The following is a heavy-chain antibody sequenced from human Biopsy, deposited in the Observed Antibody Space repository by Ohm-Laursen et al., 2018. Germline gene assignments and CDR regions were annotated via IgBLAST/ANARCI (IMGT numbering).Heavy chain of an antibody. CDR1: GFTFSGYA. D-gene: IGHD3-10*01. J-gene: IGHJ5*02. CDR3: AKGRSGGTGHGNWFDP. CDR2: VTGSGRST. Sequence: SLRLSCAATGFTFSGYAMSWVRQGPEKGLEWVSVVTGSGRSTYYTDSVKGPFSISRDNSKKPLYLQMNSLRGEDTAVYYCAKGRSGGTGHGNWFDPWGQGTLVIVSS. V-gene: IGHV3-23*01.